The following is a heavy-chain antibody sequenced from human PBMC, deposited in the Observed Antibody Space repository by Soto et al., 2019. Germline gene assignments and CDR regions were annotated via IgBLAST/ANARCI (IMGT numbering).Heavy chain of an antibody. Sequence: ASVKVSCKASGYTFTSYGMNWVRQAPGRGLEWMGWINPGNGNTKYSQKFQGRVIIERDTSASTAYMELSSLRAEDTAVYYCARTEGVVGVRSRWFDPWGQGTLVTVSS. CDR1: GYTFTSYG. D-gene: IGHD1-26*01. J-gene: IGHJ5*02. V-gene: IGHV1-3*01. CDR3: ARTEGVVGVRSRWFDP. CDR2: INPGNGNT.